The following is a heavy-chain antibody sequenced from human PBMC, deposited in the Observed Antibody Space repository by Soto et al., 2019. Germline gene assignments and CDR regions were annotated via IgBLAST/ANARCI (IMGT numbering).Heavy chain of an antibody. V-gene: IGHV3-48*01. Sequence: EVQLVESGGGLVQPGGSLRLSCAASGFTFSSYSMNWVRQAPGKGLEWVSYISSSSSTIYYADSVKGRFTISRDNAKNSLYLQMNSLRAEDTAVYYCARANYYGSPGDFDYWGQGTLGTFSS. J-gene: IGHJ4*02. CDR1: GFTFSSYS. CDR2: ISSSSSTI. CDR3: ARANYYGSPGDFDY. D-gene: IGHD3-10*01.